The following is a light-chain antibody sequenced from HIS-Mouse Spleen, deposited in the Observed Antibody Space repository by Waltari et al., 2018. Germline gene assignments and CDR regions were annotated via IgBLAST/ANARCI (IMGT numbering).Light chain of an antibody. V-gene: IGKV3-20*01. Sequence: EIVLTQSPGTLSLSPGERATLSCRASQSVSSSYLAWYQQKPGQGPRLLIYGASSRATGIPDRFSGSGSGTDFTITISRLEPEDFAVYYCQKYGSSPFTFGPGTKVDIK. CDR3: QKYGSSPFT. CDR2: GAS. CDR1: QSVSSSY. J-gene: IGKJ3*01.